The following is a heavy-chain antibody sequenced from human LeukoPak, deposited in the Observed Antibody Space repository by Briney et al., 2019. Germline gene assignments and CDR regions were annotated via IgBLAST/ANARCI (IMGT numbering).Heavy chain of an antibody. J-gene: IGHJ6*04. Sequence: ASVKVSCKASGYTFTGYYMHWMRQAPGQGLEWMGWINPNSGGTNYAQKFQGRVTMTRDTSISTAYMELSRLRSDDTAVYYCARDRDYDFWSGYYPPGVWGKGTTVTVSS. CDR2: INPNSGGT. D-gene: IGHD3-3*01. CDR1: GYTFTGYY. V-gene: IGHV1-2*02. CDR3: ARDRDYDFWSGYYPPGV.